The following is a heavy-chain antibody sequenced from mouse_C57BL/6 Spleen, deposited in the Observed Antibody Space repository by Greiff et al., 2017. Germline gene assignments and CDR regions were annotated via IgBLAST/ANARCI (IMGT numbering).Heavy chain of an antibody. V-gene: IGHV1-42*01. CDR2: INPSTGGT. CDR3: AWPSTRFAY. D-gene: IGHD2-1*01. J-gene: IGHJ3*01. CDR1: GYSFTGYY. Sequence: VQLQQSGPELAKPGASVKISCKASGYSFTGYYMNWVKQSPEKSLEWIGEINPSTGGTTYNQKFKAKATLTVDKSSSTAYMTLKSLTSEYSAVYYCAWPSTRFAYWGQGTLVTVSA.